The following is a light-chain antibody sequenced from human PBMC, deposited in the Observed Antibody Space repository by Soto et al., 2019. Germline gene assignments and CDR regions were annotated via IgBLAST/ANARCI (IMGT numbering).Light chain of an antibody. J-gene: IGKJ2*02. CDR3: QQSYSTPRT. CDR2: AAS. V-gene: IGKV1-39*01. Sequence: IQLTQSPSSMSASVGDSVTITCRASQSIRSYLNWYQQKPGKAPKLLIYAASSLQSGVPSRFSGSGSGTYFTLTISSLQPEDFATYYCQQSYSTPRTFGQGTKLEIK. CDR1: QSIRSY.